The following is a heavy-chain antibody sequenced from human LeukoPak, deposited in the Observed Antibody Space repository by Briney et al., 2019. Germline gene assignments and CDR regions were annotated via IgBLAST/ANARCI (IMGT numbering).Heavy chain of an antibody. J-gene: IGHJ4*02. Sequence: SSETLSLTCTVSGGSISSYYWSWIRQPAGKGLEWIGRIYTSGGTNYNPSLKSRVTMSVDTSKNQFSLKLSSVTAADTAVYYCAADYSGSPSFHYWGQGTLVTVSS. V-gene: IGHV4-4*07. CDR2: IYTSGGT. CDR1: GGSISSYY. D-gene: IGHD1-26*01. CDR3: AADYSGSPSFHY.